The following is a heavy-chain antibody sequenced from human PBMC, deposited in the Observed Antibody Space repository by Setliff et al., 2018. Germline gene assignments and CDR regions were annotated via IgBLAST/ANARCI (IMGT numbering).Heavy chain of an antibody. CDR3: AKVGPRGGYYESRGQLGLDAFDV. J-gene: IGHJ3*01. Sequence: PGGSLRLSCAASGFTFNTFAMHWVRQAPGTGLEWLALIWFDGSKEYYADSVKGRFSISRDNSKNTAYLEMNSLRVEDAAVYYCAKVGPRGGYYESRGQLGLDAFDVWGQGTMVTVS. CDR1: GFTFNTFA. V-gene: IGHV3-33*06. CDR2: IWFDGSKE. D-gene: IGHD3-22*01.